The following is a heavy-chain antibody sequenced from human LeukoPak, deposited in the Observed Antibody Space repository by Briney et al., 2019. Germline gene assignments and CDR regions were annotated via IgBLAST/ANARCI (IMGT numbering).Heavy chain of an antibody. CDR3: AKGLRFLEWLSHQFAPYYYYYMDV. CDR2: IRGSGGST. D-gene: IGHD3-3*01. Sequence: PGGSLRLSCAASGFTFSSYGMSWVRQAPGKGLEWVSAIRGSGGSTYYADSVMGRFTISRDNSKNTLYPQMNSLRAEDTAVYYCAKGLRFLEWLSHQFAPYYYYYMDVWGKGTTVTVSS. CDR1: GFTFSSYG. J-gene: IGHJ6*03. V-gene: IGHV3-23*01.